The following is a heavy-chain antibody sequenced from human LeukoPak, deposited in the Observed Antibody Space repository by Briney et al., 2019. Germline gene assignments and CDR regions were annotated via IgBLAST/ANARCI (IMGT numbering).Heavy chain of an antibody. CDR1: GGSFSGYY. J-gene: IGHJ5*02. CDR3: ASRDGYNWFDP. V-gene: IGHV4-34*01. D-gene: IGHD5-24*01. Sequence: SETLSLTCAVYGGSFSGYYWSWIRQPPGKGLEWIGKINHSGSTNYNPSLKSRVTISVDTSKNQFSLKLSSVTAADTAVYYCASRDGYNWFDPWGQGTLVTVSS. CDR2: INHSGST.